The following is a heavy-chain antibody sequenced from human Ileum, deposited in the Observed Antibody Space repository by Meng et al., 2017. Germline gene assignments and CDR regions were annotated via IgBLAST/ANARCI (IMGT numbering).Heavy chain of an antibody. J-gene: IGHJ4*02. CDR3: ARHGGYYQGF. CDR2: ISHSGST. CDR1: SGSISSDTY. Sequence: GQLTGSGPGLVKPSGIMSLTCAVSSGSISSDTYWSWVRLPPGKGLEWIGQISHSGSTFYNPSLKSRVTMSVDKSKSQFSLMLTSVTAADTAVYYCARHGGYYQGFWGQGTLVTVSS. V-gene: IGHV4-4*02. D-gene: IGHD4-23*01.